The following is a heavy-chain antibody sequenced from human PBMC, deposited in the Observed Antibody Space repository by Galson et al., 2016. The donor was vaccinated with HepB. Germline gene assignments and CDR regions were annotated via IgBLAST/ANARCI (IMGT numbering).Heavy chain of an antibody. V-gene: IGHV4-38-2*02. D-gene: IGHD4-23*01. CDR2: IYHSGTM. Sequence: SETLSLTCTVSGYSISSGYYWGWIRQPPGKGLECIGSIYHSGTMYYNPSLESRVTISVDTSKNQFSLMLSSVTAADTAVYYCGGASLRWGVDYWGRGTLVTVSS. CDR3: GGASLRWGVDY. CDR1: GYSISSGYY. J-gene: IGHJ4*02.